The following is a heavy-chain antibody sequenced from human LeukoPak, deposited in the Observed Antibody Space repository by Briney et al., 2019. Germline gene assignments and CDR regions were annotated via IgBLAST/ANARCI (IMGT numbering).Heavy chain of an antibody. V-gene: IGHV4-34*01. CDR1: GGSFSGYY. CDR2: INHSGST. Sequence: SETLSLTCAVYGGSFSGYYWSWIRQPPGKGLEWIGEINHSGSTNYNPSLKSRVTISVDTSKNQFSLKLSSVTAADTAVYYCARDRGDGYNTGVFDYWGQGTLVTVSS. J-gene: IGHJ4*02. D-gene: IGHD5-24*01. CDR3: ARDRGDGYNTGVFDY.